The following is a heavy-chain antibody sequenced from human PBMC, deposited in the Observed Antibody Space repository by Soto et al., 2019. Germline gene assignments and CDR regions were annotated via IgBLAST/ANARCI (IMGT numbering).Heavy chain of an antibody. D-gene: IGHD2-2*01. CDR1: GYTFTGYY. V-gene: IGHV1-2*04. Sequence: ASVKVSCKASGYTFTGYYMHWVRQAPGQGLEWMGWINPNSGGTNYAQKFQGWVTMTRDTSISTAYMELSRLRSDDTAVYYCARELVVPAAISFYYYGMDVWGQGPTVTVSS. CDR3: ARELVVPAAISFYYYGMDV. CDR2: INPNSGGT. J-gene: IGHJ6*01.